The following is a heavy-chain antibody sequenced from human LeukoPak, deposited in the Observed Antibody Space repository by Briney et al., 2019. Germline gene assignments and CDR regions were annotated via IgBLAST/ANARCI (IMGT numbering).Heavy chain of an antibody. J-gene: IGHJ4*02. V-gene: IGHV3-73*01. CDR3: TRVGATFLDY. Sequence: GGSLRLSCAASGFTFSGPAMHWVRQASGKGLEWVGRIRSKANSYATAYAASVKGRFTISGDDSKNTAYLQMNSLKTEDTAVYYCTRVGATFLDYWGQGTLVTVSS. D-gene: IGHD1-26*01. CDR1: GFTFSGPA. CDR2: IRSKANSYAT.